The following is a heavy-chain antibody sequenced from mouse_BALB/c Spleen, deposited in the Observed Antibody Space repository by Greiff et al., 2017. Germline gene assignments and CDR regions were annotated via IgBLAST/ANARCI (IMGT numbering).Heavy chain of an antibody. CDR3: ARDRSLGPPFDY. J-gene: IGHJ2*01. Sequence: DVMLVESGGGLVKPGGSLKLSCAASGFTFSDYYMYWVRQTPEKRLEWVATISDGGSYTYYPDSVKGRFTISRDNAKNNLYLQMSSLRSEDTAMYYCARDRSLGPPFDYWGQGTTLTVSA. CDR1: GFTFSDYY. CDR2: ISDGGSYT. D-gene: IGHD4-1*01. V-gene: IGHV5-4*02.